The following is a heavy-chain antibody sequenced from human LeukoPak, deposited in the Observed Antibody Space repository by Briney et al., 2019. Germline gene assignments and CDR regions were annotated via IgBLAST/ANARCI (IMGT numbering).Heavy chain of an antibody. D-gene: IGHD2/OR15-2a*01. CDR3: VSFYETY. CDR2: INSDGSWT. V-gene: IGHV3-74*01. Sequence: GGSLRLSCAVSGNYWMHWVRQVPGKGLVWVSHINSDGSWTSYADSVKGRFTISKDNAKNTVYLQMNSLRAEDTAVYYCVSFYETYWGRGTLLTVSS. J-gene: IGHJ4*02. CDR1: GNYW.